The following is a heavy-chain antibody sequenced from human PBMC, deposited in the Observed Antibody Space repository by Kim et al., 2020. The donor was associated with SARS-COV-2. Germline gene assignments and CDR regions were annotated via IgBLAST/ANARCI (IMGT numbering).Heavy chain of an antibody. CDR3: ASTVGATRWFDP. D-gene: IGHD1-26*01. V-gene: IGHV4-34*01. CDR2: INHSGST. CDR1: GGSFSGYY. J-gene: IGHJ5*02. Sequence: SETLSLTCAVYGGSFSGYYWSWIRQPPGKGLEWIGEINHSGSTNYNPSLKSRVTISVDTSKNQFSLKLSSVTAADTAVYYCASTVGATRWFDPWGQGTL.